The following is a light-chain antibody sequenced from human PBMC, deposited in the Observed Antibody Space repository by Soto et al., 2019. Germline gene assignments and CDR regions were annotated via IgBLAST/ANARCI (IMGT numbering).Light chain of an antibody. CDR1: QSLSTD. Sequence: EIVMTQSPATLSVSPGERATLSCRASQSLSTDLAWYPQKPGQSPRLLIYGPFTRATGIPARFSGSGSGTEFTLTISSLQSEDFAVYYCQQYNNWPPLFGQGTKLEIK. CDR3: QQYNNWPPL. J-gene: IGKJ2*01. CDR2: GPF. V-gene: IGKV3-15*01.